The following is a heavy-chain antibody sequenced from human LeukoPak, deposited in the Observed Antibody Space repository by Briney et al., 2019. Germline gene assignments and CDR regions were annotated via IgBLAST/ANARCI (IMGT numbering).Heavy chain of an antibody. CDR1: GGSISPYY. D-gene: IGHD6-19*01. CDR2: IYYTGSGST. V-gene: IGHV4-59*08. CDR3: ARHAVYAGSGWAFDY. J-gene: IGHJ4*02. Sequence: SETLSLTCTVSGGSISPYYWSWIRQPPGKGLEWIGYIYYTGSGSTSHNPSLKSRVTISVDTSKNQFSLNLNSVTAADTAVYYCARHAVYAGSGWAFDYWGQETLVTVFS.